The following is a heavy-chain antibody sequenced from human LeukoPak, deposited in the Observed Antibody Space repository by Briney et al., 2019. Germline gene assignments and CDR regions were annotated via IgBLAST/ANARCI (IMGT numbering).Heavy chain of an antibody. J-gene: IGHJ3*02. D-gene: IGHD3-22*01. CDR2: INPNSGGS. CDR1: GYTFNAYY. CDR3: ARAGVWDYSDSSGYHNAAFDI. V-gene: IGHV1-2*02. Sequence: RASVKVSCKTSGYTFNAYYMHWVRQAPGQGLEWMGWINPNSGGSNYAQKFQGRVTMTSDTSINTAYMDLSRLRSDDTAVYYCARAGVWDYSDSSGYHNAAFDIWGQGTMVTVSS.